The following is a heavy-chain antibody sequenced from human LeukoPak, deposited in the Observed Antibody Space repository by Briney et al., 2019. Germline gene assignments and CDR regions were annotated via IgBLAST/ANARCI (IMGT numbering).Heavy chain of an antibody. Sequence: GGSLRLSCAASGFTFSSYGMHWVRQAPGKGLEWVAVISYDGSNKYYADSVKGRFTISRDNSKNTLYLQMNSLRAEDTAVYYCAKERVYISSTSCFDYWGQGTLVTVSS. CDR3: AKERVYISSTSCFDY. V-gene: IGHV3-30*18. D-gene: IGHD2-2*01. CDR2: ISYDGSNK. J-gene: IGHJ4*02. CDR1: GFTFSSYG.